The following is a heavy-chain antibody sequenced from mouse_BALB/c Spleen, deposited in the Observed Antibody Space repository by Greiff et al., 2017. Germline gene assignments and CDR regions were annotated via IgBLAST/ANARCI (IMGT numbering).Heavy chain of an antibody. J-gene: IGHJ1*01. CDR2: IYPGDGDT. V-gene: IGHV1-80*01. D-gene: IGHD1-2*01. Sequence: QVQLQQSGAELVRPGSSVKISCKASGYAFSSYWMNWVKQRPGQGLEWIGQIYPGDGDTNYNGKFKGRATLTADKSSSTAYMQLSSLTSEDSAVYVWARLRPWDFDVWGAGTTVTVSS. CDR1: GYAFSSYW. CDR3: ARLRPWDFDV.